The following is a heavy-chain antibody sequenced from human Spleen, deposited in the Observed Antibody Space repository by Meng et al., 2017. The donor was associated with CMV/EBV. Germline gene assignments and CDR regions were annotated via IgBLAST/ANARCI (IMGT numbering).Heavy chain of an antibody. CDR2: INPNSGGT. CDR3: AALGRIVAADTRFDP. J-gene: IGHJ5*02. Sequence: SGFTFTAYYMPCVRQAPGQGLEWMGWINPNSGGTNYAQKFQGRITMTRDTSISTAYMELSSLRSDDTAVYYCAALGRIVAADTRFDPWGQGTLVTVSS. D-gene: IGHD6-13*01. CDR1: GFTFTAYY. V-gene: IGHV1-2*02.